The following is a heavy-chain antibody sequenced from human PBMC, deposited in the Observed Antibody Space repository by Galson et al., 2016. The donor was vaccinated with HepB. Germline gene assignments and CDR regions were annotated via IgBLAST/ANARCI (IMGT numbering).Heavy chain of an antibody. CDR1: RFSFTNAY. CDR3: ATEIPYDYGDYRAY. CDR2: IKTKTDGGTA. D-gene: IGHD4-17*01. Sequence: SLRLSCAASRFSFTNAYMAWVRQAPGKGLEWVGRIKTKTDGGTADYAAPVKGRFTISRDDSNNMLYLQMTSLKTEDTAVYLCATEIPYDYGDYRAYWGQGTLVTVSS. J-gene: IGHJ4*02. V-gene: IGHV3-15*01.